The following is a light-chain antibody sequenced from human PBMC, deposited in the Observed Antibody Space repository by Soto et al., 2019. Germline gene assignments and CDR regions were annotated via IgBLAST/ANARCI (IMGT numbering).Light chain of an antibody. V-gene: IGKV3-15*01. CDR3: QQYGSSGT. J-gene: IGKJ1*01. CDR2: GVS. CDR1: QSVRGN. Sequence: EIVMTQSPATLSVSPGERATLSCRASQSVRGNLAWYQQKPGQAPRLLIYGVSTKASGIPARFSGSGSGTDFTLTISRLEPEDFAVYYCQQYGSSGTFGQGTKVDIK.